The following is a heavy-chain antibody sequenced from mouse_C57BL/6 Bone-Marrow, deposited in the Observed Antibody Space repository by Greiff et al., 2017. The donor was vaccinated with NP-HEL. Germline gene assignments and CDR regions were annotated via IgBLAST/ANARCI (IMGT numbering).Heavy chain of an antibody. V-gene: IGHV14-4*01. CDR1: GFNIKDDY. J-gene: IGHJ3*01. CDR3: TCYYGSSYVAWFAY. CDR2: IDPENGDT. Sequence: VQLQQSGAELVRPGASVKLSCTASGFNIKDDYMHWVKQRPEQGLEWIGWIDPENGDTEYASKFQSKATITADTSSNTAYLQLSSLTSEDTAVYYCTCYYGSSYVAWFAYWGQGTLVTVSA. D-gene: IGHD1-1*01.